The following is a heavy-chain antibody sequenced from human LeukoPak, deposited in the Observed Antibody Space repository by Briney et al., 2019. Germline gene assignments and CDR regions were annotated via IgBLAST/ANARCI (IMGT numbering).Heavy chain of an antibody. D-gene: IGHD6-6*01. CDR1: GFTFSSYG. V-gene: IGHV3-30*02. CDR2: IRYDGSNE. CDR3: AKRFLQAARGGDDAFDI. Sequence: GGSLRLSCAASGFTFSSYGMHWVRQAPGKGLEWVSFIRYDGSNEYYADSMRGRFTISRDNSKNTLYLQMNSLRAEDTAVYYCAKRFLQAARGGDDAFDIWGQGTMVTVSS. J-gene: IGHJ3*02.